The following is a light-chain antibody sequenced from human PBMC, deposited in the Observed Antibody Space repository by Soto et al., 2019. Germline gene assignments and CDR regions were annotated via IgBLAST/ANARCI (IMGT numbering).Light chain of an antibody. Sequence: QSALTQTASVSGSPGQSITISCTGTSRDVGGYNYVSWYQQYPGKAPKLMIYEVSNRPSGVSNRFSGSKSANTASLTISGLQAEDEADYYCYSYTSSNTPVFGGGTKVTVL. CDR2: EVS. V-gene: IGLV2-14*01. J-gene: IGLJ3*02. CDR3: YSYTSSNTPV. CDR1: SRDVGGYNY.